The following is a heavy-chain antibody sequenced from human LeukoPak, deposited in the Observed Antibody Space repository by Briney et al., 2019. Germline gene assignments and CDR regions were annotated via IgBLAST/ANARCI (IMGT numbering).Heavy chain of an antibody. CDR1: GFTFSSYG. D-gene: IGHD1-26*01. CDR3: AKDLREQPFLMGAFDI. CDR2: IRYDGSNK. V-gene: IGHV3-30*02. J-gene: IGHJ3*02. Sequence: PGGSLRLSCAASGFTFSSYGMHWVRQAPGKGLEGVAFIRYDGSNKYYADSVKGRFTISRDNSKNTLYLQMNSLRAEDTAVYYCAKDLREQPFLMGAFDIWGQGTMVTVSS.